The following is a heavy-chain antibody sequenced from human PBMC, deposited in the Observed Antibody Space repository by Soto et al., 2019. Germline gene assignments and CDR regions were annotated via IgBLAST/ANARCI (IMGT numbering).Heavy chain of an antibody. CDR3: ARPYDYGGNDYFDY. D-gene: IGHD4-17*01. V-gene: IGHV1-69*13. Sequence: SVKVSCKASGGTFSSYAISWVRQAPGQGLEWMGGIIPIFGTANYAQKFQGRVTITADESTSTAYMELSSLRSEDTAVYYCARPYDYGGNDYFDYWCQGILVTVSS. CDR1: GGTFSSYA. J-gene: IGHJ4*02. CDR2: IIPIFGTA.